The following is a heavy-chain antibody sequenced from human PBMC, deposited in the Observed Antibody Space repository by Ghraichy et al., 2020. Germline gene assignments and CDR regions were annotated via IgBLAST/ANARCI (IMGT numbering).Heavy chain of an antibody. V-gene: IGHV5-51*01. J-gene: IGHJ5*02. CDR2: IYPGDSDT. D-gene: IGHD3-10*01. Sequence: GESLNISCKGSGYSFTSYWIGWVRQMPGKGLEWMGIIYPGDSDTRYSPSFQGQVTISADKSISTAYLQWSSLKASDTAMYYCARQGNVLLWFGELYPTLFDPWGQGTLVTVSS. CDR1: GYSFTSYW. CDR3: ARQGNVLLWFGELYPTLFDP.